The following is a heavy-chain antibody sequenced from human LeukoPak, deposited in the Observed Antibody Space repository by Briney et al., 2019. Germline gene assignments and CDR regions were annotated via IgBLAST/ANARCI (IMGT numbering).Heavy chain of an antibody. V-gene: IGHV1-2*02. CDR3: ARVQRITMVRGVTFGY. CDR2: INPNSGGT. J-gene: IGHJ4*02. Sequence: GASVTVSCTASGYTFTVYYMHWVRQAPGQGLEWMGWINPNSGGTNYTQKFQGRVTMTRDTSISTAYMELSRLRSDDTAVYYCARVQRITMVRGVTFGYWGQGTLVTVSS. CDR1: GYTFTVYY. D-gene: IGHD3-10*01.